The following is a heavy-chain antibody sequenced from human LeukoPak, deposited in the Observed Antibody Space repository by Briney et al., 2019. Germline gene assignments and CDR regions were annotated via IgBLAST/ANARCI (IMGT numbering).Heavy chain of an antibody. CDR3: TRVSIHGYSDY. CDR2: IYHSGRT. V-gene: IGHV4-38-2*02. J-gene: IGHJ4*02. CDR1: GYSISSGYY. D-gene: IGHD3-16*02. Sequence: SETLSLTCTVSGYSISSGYYWGWIRQPPGKGLEWIGSIYHSGRTYYNPSLKSRVSISVDMSRSQFSLKLNSVTAADTAVYYCTRVSIHGYSDYWGQGALVTVSS.